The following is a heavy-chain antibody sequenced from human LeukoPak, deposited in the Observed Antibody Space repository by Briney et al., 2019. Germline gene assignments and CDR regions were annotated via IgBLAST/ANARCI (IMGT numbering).Heavy chain of an antibody. CDR1: GFTFSSYW. Sequence: GGSLRLSCAASGFTFSSYWMSWVRQAPGKGLEWVANIKQDGSEKDYVDSVKGRFTISRDNAKNSLYLQMNSLRAEDTAVYYCARPTFDSSGYLLDYWGQGTLVTVSS. CDR3: ARPTFDSSGYLLDY. V-gene: IGHV3-7*01. CDR2: IKQDGSEK. J-gene: IGHJ4*02. D-gene: IGHD3-22*01.